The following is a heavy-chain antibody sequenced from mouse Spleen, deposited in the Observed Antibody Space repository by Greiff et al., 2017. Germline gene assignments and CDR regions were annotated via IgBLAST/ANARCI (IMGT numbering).Heavy chain of an antibody. J-gene: IGHJ3*01. D-gene: IGHD4-1*01. CDR3: ARPEELPWFAY. V-gene: IGHV1-64*01. Sequence: QVQLQQPGAELVKPGASVKLSCKASGYTFTSYWMHWVKQRPGQGLEWIGMIHPNSGSTNYNEKFKSKATLTVDKSSSTAYMQLSSLTSEDSAVYYCARPEELPWFAYWGQGTLVTVSA. CDR1: GYTFTSYW. CDR2: IHPNSGST.